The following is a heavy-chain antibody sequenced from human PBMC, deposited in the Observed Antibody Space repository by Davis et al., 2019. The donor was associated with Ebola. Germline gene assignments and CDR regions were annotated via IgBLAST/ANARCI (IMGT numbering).Heavy chain of an antibody. CDR2: ISFDGTTK. Sequence: GESLKISCAASGFTFSNYAMSWVRQAPGKGLEWVGFISFDGTTKYNGDSVKGRFTISRDNSENTVYLQMNSLRPEDTAVYYCARDETYTGRFGWGQGTLVTVSS. J-gene: IGHJ4*02. CDR1: GFTFSNYA. V-gene: IGHV3-30*03. CDR3: ARDETYTGRFG. D-gene: IGHD1-26*01.